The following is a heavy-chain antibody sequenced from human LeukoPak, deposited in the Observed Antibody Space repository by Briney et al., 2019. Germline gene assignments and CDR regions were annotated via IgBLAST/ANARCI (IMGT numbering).Heavy chain of an antibody. V-gene: IGHV1-2*06. Sequence: ASVKVSCKASGGTFSSYAISWVRQAPGQGLEWMGRINPNSGGTNYAQKFQGRVTMTRDTSISTAYMELSRLRSDDTAVYYCARAAGVDYYYYGMDVWGQGTTVTVSS. D-gene: IGHD2-8*01. CDR1: GGTFSSYA. CDR3: ARAAGVDYYYYGMDV. CDR2: INPNSGGT. J-gene: IGHJ6*02.